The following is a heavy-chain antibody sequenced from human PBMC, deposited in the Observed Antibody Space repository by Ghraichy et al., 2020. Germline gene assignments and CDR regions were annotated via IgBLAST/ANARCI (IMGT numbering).Heavy chain of an antibody. D-gene: IGHD3-16*02. V-gene: IGHV4-59*01. CDR2: IYYSGST. Sequence: SETSLTCTVSGGSISSYYWSWIRQPPGKGLEWIGYIYYSGSTNYNPSLKSRVTISVDTSKNQFSLKLSSVTAADTAVYYCAAALSSDAFDIWGQGTMVTVSS. CDR1: GGSISSYY. CDR3: AAALSSDAFDI. J-gene: IGHJ3*02.